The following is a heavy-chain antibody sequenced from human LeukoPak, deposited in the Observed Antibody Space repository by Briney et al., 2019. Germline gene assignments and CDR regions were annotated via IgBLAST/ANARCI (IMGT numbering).Heavy chain of an antibody. J-gene: IGHJ4*02. CDR2: ISDNGSST. CDR3: ARESAVAGTFDY. Sequence: GGSLRLSCAASGFTFSSYGMSWVRQAPGKGLEWVAAISDNGSSTYYADSVKGRFTISRDNAKNTLYLQMNGLRAEDTAVYYCARESAVAGTFDYWGQGTLVTVSS. V-gene: IGHV3-23*01. CDR1: GFTFSSYG. D-gene: IGHD6-19*01.